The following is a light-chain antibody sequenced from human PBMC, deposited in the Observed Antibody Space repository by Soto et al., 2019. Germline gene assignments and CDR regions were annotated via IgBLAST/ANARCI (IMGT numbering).Light chain of an antibody. CDR3: QQYNNWPPWT. CDR2: GAS. V-gene: IGKV3-15*01. J-gene: IGKJ1*01. CDR1: QSVSSN. Sequence: EIVMTQSPATLSVSPGERATLSCRASQSVSSNLAWYQQKPGQAPRLLIYGASTRATGIPARFSGSGSGTEFTLTISNLQSEDFPVYYCQQYNNWPPWTFGQGTKLEIK.